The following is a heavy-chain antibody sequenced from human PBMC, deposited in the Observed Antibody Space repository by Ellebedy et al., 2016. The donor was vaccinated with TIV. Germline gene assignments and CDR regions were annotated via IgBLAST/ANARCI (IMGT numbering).Heavy chain of an antibody. CDR3: ARIGGGLYYYDTTGYWL. CDR2: INSDGSSI. V-gene: IGHV3-74*01. J-gene: IGHJ4*02. Sequence: GESLKISCAASGFTFSNYWMHWVRQAPGKGLVWVSRINSDGSSISYADSVKGRFTISRGNAKNTLYLQMNSLRAEDTAVYYCARIGGGLYYYDTTGYWLWGQGTLVTVSS. D-gene: IGHD3-22*01. CDR1: GFTFSNYW.